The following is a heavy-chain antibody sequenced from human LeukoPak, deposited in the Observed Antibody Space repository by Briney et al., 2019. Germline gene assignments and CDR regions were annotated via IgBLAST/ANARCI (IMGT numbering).Heavy chain of an antibody. D-gene: IGHD3-3*01. Sequence: SVKVSCKASGGTFSSYAISWVRQAPGQGLEWMGGIIHMFGTVNYAQKFQGRVTISADESMSTVYMELSSLRSEDTAVYYCARENYDFWSGYYTFDYWGQGTLVTVSS. CDR1: GGTFSSYA. CDR3: ARENYDFWSGYYTFDY. J-gene: IGHJ4*02. CDR2: IIHMFGTV. V-gene: IGHV1-69*13.